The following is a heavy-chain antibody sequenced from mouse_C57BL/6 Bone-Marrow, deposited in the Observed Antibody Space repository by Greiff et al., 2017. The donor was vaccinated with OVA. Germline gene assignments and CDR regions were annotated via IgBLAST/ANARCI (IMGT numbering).Heavy chain of an antibody. CDR3: ARWVYGSSYGWFAY. J-gene: IGHJ3*01. D-gene: IGHD1-1*01. Sequence: QVQLQQPGAELVKPGASVKLSCKASGYTFTSYWMHWVKQRPGRGLEWLGRIDPNSGGTKYNEKFKSKATLTVDKPSSTAYMQLSSLTSEDSAVYYCARWVYGSSYGWFAYWGQGTLVTVSA. CDR1: GYTFTSYW. CDR2: IDPNSGGT. V-gene: IGHV1-72*01.